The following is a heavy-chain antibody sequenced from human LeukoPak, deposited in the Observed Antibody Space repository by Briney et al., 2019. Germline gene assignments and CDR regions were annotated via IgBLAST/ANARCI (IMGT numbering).Heavy chain of an antibody. Sequence: GGSLRLSCAASGFTFSDSSMNWVRQAPGKGLEWVSSITSSSSFISYAASVKGRFTISRDNAKNSLYLHMNSLRVEDTAVYYCARGIVPAAFDFWGQGTLVTVSS. J-gene: IGHJ4*02. V-gene: IGHV3-21*01. CDR1: GFTFSDSS. CDR2: ITSSSSFI. D-gene: IGHD2-15*01. CDR3: ARGIVPAAFDF.